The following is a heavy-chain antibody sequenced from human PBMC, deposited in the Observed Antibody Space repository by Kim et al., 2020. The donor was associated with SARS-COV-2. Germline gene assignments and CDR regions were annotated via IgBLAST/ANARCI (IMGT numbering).Heavy chain of an antibody. V-gene: IGHV3-23*01. CDR3: VTCSVPSD. CDR1: GFTFGAYG. J-gene: IGHJ4*01. CDR2: IIASGAST. D-gene: IGHD2-15*01. Sequence: GGSLRLSCAASGFTFGAYGMSWVRQAPGKGLEWVSRIIASGASTSYADSVRGRFTVSRDNSKNTVYLQMSRLRVEDSAVYYCVTCSVPSDWGHATRVAVS.